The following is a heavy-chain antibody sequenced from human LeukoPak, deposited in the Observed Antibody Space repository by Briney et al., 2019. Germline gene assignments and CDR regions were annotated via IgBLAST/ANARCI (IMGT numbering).Heavy chain of an antibody. Sequence: GGSLRLSCVASGFCFNNYAMNWVRQAPGKGLEWVSLIIGSSGTTFYADSVKGRFTISRDKSKSTLYLQMNSLGAEDTAVYYCAKGAYDYIEIAYFDYWGQGSLVTVSS. CDR2: IIGSSGTT. V-gene: IGHV3-23*01. CDR1: GFCFNNYA. D-gene: IGHD5-12*01. J-gene: IGHJ4*02. CDR3: AKGAYDYIEIAYFDY.